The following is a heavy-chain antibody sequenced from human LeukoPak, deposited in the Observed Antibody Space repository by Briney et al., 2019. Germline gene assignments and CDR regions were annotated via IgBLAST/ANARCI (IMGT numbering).Heavy chain of an antibody. D-gene: IGHD3-10*01. CDR3: ASPGIYGSGSSHY. CDR1: GFTFSSYS. CDR2: ISSSSNII. Sequence: PGGSLRLSCAASGFTFSSYSMNWVRQAPGKGLEWVSYISSSSNIINYADSVKGRFTISRDNAKNSLYLQMNSLRAEDTAVYYCASPGIYGSGSSHYWGQGTLVTVSS. V-gene: IGHV3-48*01. J-gene: IGHJ4*02.